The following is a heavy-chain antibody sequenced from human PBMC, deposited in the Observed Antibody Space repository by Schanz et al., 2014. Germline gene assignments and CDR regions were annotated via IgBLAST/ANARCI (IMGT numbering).Heavy chain of an antibody. D-gene: IGHD3-3*01. J-gene: IGHJ5*02. Sequence: QVQLVQSGAEVKKPGASVKVSCKASGYTFTGYHMHWVRQAPGVGPEWMGRINPNTGGTQYAQKFQGRVTMTTAKSISTVYMELSRLRSDDTAVYYCARESVSRTRLFDPWGQGTLVTVSS. CDR2: INPNTGGT. CDR1: GYTFTGYH. CDR3: ARESVSRTRLFDP. V-gene: IGHV1-2*06.